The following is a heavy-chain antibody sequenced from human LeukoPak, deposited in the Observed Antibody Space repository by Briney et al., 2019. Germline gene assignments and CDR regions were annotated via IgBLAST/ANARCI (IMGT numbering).Heavy chain of an antibody. CDR2: FDPEDGET. CDR1: GYNLTELS. Sequence: GASVKVSCKVSGYNLTELSMHWVRQAPGKGLEWMGGFDPEDGETIYAQKFQGRVTMTEDTSTDTAYMELSSLRSEDTAVYYCATDFRWSGYRRWFDPWGQGTLVTVSS. D-gene: IGHD3-3*01. J-gene: IGHJ5*02. V-gene: IGHV1-24*01. CDR3: ATDFRWSGYRRWFDP.